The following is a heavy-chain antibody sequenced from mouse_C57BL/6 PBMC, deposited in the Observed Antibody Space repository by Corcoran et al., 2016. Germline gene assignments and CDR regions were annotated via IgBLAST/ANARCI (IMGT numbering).Heavy chain of an antibody. D-gene: IGHD2-4*01. J-gene: IGHJ2*01. Sequence: QVQLKQSGAELVRPGASVKLSCKASGYTFTDYYINWVKQRPGQGLEWIARIYPGSGNTYYNEKFKGKATLTAEKSSSTAYMQLSSLTSEDSAVYFCARPLYYDYDGDFDYWGQGTTLTVSS. V-gene: IGHV1-76*01. CDR2: IYPGSGNT. CDR1: GYTFTDYY. CDR3: ARPLYYDYDGDFDY.